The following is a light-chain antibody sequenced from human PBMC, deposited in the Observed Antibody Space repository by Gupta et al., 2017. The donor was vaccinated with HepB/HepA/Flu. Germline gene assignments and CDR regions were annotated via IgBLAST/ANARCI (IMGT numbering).Light chain of an antibody. CDR1: QSVLYSSNNKNY. CDR3: QQYYSTPPYS. Sequence: DIVMTQSPASLAVSLGARATINCKSSQSVLYSSNNKNYLAWYQQKPGQPPKLLIYWASTRESGVPDRCSGGGSGTDFTLTISSLQAEDVAVYYCQQYYSTPPYSFGQGTKLEIK. J-gene: IGKJ2*01. CDR2: WAS. V-gene: IGKV4-1*01.